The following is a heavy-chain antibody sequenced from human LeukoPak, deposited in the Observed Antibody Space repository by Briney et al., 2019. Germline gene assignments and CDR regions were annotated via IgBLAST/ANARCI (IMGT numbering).Heavy chain of an antibody. CDR3: AKVGGYSYGSQHYFDY. Sequence: GGSLRLSCAASGFTFSSYAMSWVRQAPGKGLKWVSAISGSGGSTYYADSVKGRFTISRDNSKNTLYLQMNSLRAEDTAVYYCAKVGGYSYGSQHYFDYWGQGTLVTVSS. J-gene: IGHJ4*02. CDR2: ISGSGGST. V-gene: IGHV3-23*01. D-gene: IGHD5-18*01. CDR1: GFTFSSYA.